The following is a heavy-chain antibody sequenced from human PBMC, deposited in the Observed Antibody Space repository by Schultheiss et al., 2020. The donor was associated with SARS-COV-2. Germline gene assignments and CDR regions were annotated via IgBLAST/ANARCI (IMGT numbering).Heavy chain of an antibody. D-gene: IGHD1-14*01. CDR1: GFTFSRYA. CDR2: ISYDGSNK. CDR3: ARESGP. J-gene: IGHJ5*02. V-gene: IGHV3-30*04. Sequence: GESLKISCSASGFTFSRYAFHWVRQAPGKGLEWVAVISYDGSNKYYADSVKGRFTISRDNSKNTLYLQMNSLRAEDTAVYYCARESGPWGQGTLVTVSS.